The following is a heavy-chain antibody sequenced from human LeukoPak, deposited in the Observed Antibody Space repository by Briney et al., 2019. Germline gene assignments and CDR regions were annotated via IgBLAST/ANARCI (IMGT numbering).Heavy chain of an antibody. J-gene: IGHJ6*02. V-gene: IGHV1-46*01. CDR2: INPSGGST. D-gene: IGHD3-3*01. CDR1: GYTFTSYY. CDR3: AREVFKGSPAVLYYYYYGMDV. Sequence: GASVKVSCKASGYTFTSYYMHWVRQAPGQGLEWMGIINPSGGSTSYAQKLQGRVTMTRDTSTSTVYMELSSLRSEDTAVYYCAREVFKGSPAVLYYYYYGMDVWGQGTTVTVSS.